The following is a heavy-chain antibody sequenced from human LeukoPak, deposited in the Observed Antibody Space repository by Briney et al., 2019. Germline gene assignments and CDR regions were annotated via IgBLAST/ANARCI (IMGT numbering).Heavy chain of an antibody. V-gene: IGHV4-30-4*01. CDR3: ARELLVRDPYFDY. D-gene: IGHD3-10*01. Sequence: SETLSLTCTVSGGSISSGDYYWSWIRQPPGKGLEWIGYIYYSGSTYYNPSLKSRVTISVDTSKNQFSLKLSSVTAADTAVYYCARELLVRDPYFDYWGQGTLVTVSS. CDR2: IYYSGST. J-gene: IGHJ4*02. CDR1: GGSISSGDYY.